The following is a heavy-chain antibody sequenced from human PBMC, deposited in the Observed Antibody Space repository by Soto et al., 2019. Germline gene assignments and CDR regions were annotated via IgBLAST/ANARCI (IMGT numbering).Heavy chain of an antibody. CDR3: AKDRRYAYYFDY. D-gene: IGHD5-12*01. J-gene: IGHJ4*02. V-gene: IGHV3-23*01. Sequence: GGSLRLSCAASGFTFSSYAMSWVRQAPVKGLEWVSAISGSGGSTYYADSVKGRFTISRDNSKNTLYLQMNSLRAEDTAVYYCAKDRRYAYYFDYWGQGTLVTVSS. CDR1: GFTFSSYA. CDR2: ISGSGGST.